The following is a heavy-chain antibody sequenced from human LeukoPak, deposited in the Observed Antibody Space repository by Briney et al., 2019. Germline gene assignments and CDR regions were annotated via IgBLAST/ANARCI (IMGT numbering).Heavy chain of an antibody. CDR1: GFTFSSYA. Sequence: PGRSLRLSCAASGFTFSSYAMHWVRQAPGKGLEWVAVISYDGSNKYYADSVKGRFTISRDNSKNTLYLQMNSLRAEDTAVYYCARKGTSYYYDSSGYLDYWGQGTLVTVSS. CDR2: ISYDGSNK. D-gene: IGHD3-22*01. V-gene: IGHV3-30*04. CDR3: ARKGTSYYYDSSGYLDY. J-gene: IGHJ4*02.